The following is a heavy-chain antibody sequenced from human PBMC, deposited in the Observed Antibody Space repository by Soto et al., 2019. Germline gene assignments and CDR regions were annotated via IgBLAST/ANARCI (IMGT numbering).Heavy chain of an antibody. D-gene: IGHD2-15*01. CDR2: MYYSGST. CDR1: GGSVSSNNHY. Sequence: QLQLQESGPGLVKPSETLSLTCSVSGGSVSSNNHYWGWMRQPPGKGLEWIGRMYYSGSTYYTPSLKSRVTPSVDTSKNQFYLRLTSVTAADTAVYYCARQSGGSFDYWGRGTLVWVSS. J-gene: IGHJ4*02. V-gene: IGHV4-39*01. CDR3: ARQSGGSFDY.